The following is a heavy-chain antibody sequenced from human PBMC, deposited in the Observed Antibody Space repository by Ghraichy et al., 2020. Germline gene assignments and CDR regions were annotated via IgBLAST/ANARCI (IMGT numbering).Heavy chain of an antibody. D-gene: IGHD6-19*01. CDR1: GGTFSSYA. J-gene: IGHJ6*02. CDR2: IIPIFGTA. Sequence: SVKVSCKASGGTFSSYAISWVRQAPGQGLEWMGGIIPIFGTANYAQKFQGRVTITADESTSTAYMELSSLRSEDTAVYYCARAPQWLATYYYYGMDVWGQGTTVTVSS. V-gene: IGHV1-69*13. CDR3: ARAPQWLATYYYYGMDV.